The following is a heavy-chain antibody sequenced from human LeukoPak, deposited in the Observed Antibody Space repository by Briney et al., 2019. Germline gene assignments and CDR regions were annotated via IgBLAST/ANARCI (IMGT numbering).Heavy chain of an antibody. V-gene: IGHV3-21*01. CDR3: ATLYSNYEDN. CDR2: ISGSSRYI. CDR1: GFSFSGYA. Sequence: GGSLRLSCVASGFSFSGYAIHWVRQAPEKGLEWVSSISGSSRYIYFADSLKGRFTISRDNAKNSLYLQMDTLRAEDTAVYYCATLYSNYEDNWGQGTLVTVSS. D-gene: IGHD4-11*01. J-gene: IGHJ4*02.